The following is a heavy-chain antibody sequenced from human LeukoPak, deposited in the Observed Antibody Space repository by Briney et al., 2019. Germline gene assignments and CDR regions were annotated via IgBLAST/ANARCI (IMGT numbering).Heavy chain of an antibody. CDR3: ARQSSTSSIPAFDI. V-gene: IGHV4-39*01. D-gene: IGHD2-2*01. CDR1: GGSISSSSYY. CDR2: IYYSGST. J-gene: IGHJ3*02. Sequence: PETLSLTCTVSGGSISSSSYYWGWIRRPPGKGLEWIGSIYYSGSTYYNPSLKSRVTISVDTSKNQFSLKLSSVTAADTAVYYCARQSSTSSIPAFDIWGQGTMVTVSS.